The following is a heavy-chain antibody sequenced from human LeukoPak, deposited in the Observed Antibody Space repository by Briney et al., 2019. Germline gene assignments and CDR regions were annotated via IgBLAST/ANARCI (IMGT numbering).Heavy chain of an antibody. CDR1: GFTFSSYA. CDR3: ARDAMTAVTKLVY. D-gene: IGHD4-17*01. Sequence: GGSLRLSCAASGFTFSSYAMHWVRQAPGKGLEWVAVISYDGSNKYYADSVKGRFTISRDNSKNTLYLQMNSLRAEDTAVYYCARDAMTAVTKLVYWGQGTTVTVSS. V-gene: IGHV3-30-3*01. J-gene: IGHJ6*02. CDR2: ISYDGSNK.